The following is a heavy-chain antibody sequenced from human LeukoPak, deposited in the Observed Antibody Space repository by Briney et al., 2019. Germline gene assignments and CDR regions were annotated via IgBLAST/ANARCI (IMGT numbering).Heavy chain of an antibody. Sequence: SETLSLTCAVSGYSISSGYYWGWIRQPPGKGLEWIGSIYHSGSTYYNPSLKSRVTISVDTSNNQFSLKVRSVTAADTAVHYCARRPINYRAFDYWGQGTLVTV. CDR2: IYHSGST. CDR3: ARRPINYRAFDY. D-gene: IGHD5-12*01. J-gene: IGHJ4*02. V-gene: IGHV4-38-2*01. CDR1: GYSISSGYY.